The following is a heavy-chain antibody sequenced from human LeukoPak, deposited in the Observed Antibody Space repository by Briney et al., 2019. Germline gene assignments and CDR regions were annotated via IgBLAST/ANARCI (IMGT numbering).Heavy chain of an antibody. CDR2: INPSGGST. CDR3: ARPAAAGNLPYWFDY. D-gene: IGHD6-13*01. V-gene: IGHV1-46*01. J-gene: IGHJ4*02. Sequence: ASVKVSCKASGYTFTSYYMHWVRRAPGQGLEWMGIINPSGGSTSYAQKFQGRVTMTRDMSTSTVYMELSSLRSEDTAVYYCARPAAAGNLPYWFDYWGQGTLVTVSS. CDR1: GYTFTSYY.